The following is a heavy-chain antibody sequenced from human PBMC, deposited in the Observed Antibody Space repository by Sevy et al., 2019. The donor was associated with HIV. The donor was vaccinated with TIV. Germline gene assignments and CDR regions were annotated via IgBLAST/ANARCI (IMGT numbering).Heavy chain of an antibody. Sequence: GGSLRLSCSASGFIFSNYAMSWVRQAPGKGLEWVSSISGSGDAFYYSDSVKGRFTIYRDDSNNTLYLHLRSLRAEDTALYSCAKYFYGSGNYAFDNWGQGTLVTVSS. D-gene: IGHD3-10*01. CDR1: GFIFSNYA. V-gene: IGHV3-23*01. CDR2: ISGSGDAF. CDR3: AKYFYGSGNYAFDN. J-gene: IGHJ4*02.